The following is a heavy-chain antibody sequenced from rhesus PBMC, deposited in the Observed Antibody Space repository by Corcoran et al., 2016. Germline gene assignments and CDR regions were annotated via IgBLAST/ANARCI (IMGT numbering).Heavy chain of an antibody. CDR2: IYESSGTS. J-gene: IGHJ6*01. D-gene: IGHD3-28*01. Sequence: QVHLQESGPGLVKPSETLSLTCAVSGVSVNCGYDWSWVRQAPGKGLEWVGYIYESSGTSNYNPSLKNRVTISRDTSKNQVSLRLTSVTAADTAIYYCARFGYPGGLDFWGQGVVVTVSS. V-gene: IGHV4-76*01. CDR3: ARFGYPGGLDF. CDR1: GVSVNCGYD.